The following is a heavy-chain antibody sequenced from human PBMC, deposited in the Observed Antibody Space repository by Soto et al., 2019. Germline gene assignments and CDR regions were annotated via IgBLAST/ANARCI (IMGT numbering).Heavy chain of an antibody. V-gene: IGHV1-69*06. CDR2: IIPVFGTV. J-gene: IGHJ5*02. CDR3: AKFGPLGELLWFHP. D-gene: IGHD3-16*01. CDR1: GGTFSNYA. Sequence: QEQLVQSGAEVKKPGSSVKVSCRASGGTFSNYAISWVRQAPGRGLEWLGGIIPVFGTVVYAQKLQGRVTITADNSTGMAYMALSSLRSDDPAVYYCAKFGPLGELLWFHPWGQGTVVTVSS.